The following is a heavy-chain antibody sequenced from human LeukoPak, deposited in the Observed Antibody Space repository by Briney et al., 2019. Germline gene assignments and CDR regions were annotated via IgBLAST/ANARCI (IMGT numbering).Heavy chain of an antibody. CDR2: IYYSGST. V-gene: IGHV4-59*08. Sequence: SETLSLTCTVSSGXISTYYCSWIQQPPGKGLEWIGYIYYSGSTNYNPSLNSRVTISVDTSKNQFSLKLSSVTAADTAVYYCARSFHSSSWYFDYWGQGTLVTVSS. J-gene: IGHJ4*02. D-gene: IGHD6-13*01. CDR3: ARSFHSSSWYFDY. CDR1: SGXISTYY.